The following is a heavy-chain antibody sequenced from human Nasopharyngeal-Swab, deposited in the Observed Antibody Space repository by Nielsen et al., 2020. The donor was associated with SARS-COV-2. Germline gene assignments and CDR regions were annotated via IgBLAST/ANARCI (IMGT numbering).Heavy chain of an antibody. V-gene: IGHV4-61*01. CDR2: INHSGST. CDR1: GGSVSSGSYY. CDR3: ARVENSSGWYGYYDY. Sequence: SETLSLTCTVSGGSVSSGSYYWSWIRQPPGKGLEWIGEINHSGSTNYNPSLKSRVTISVDTSKNQFSLKLSSVTAADTAVYYCARVENSSGWYGYYDYWGQGTLVTVSS. J-gene: IGHJ4*02. D-gene: IGHD6-19*01.